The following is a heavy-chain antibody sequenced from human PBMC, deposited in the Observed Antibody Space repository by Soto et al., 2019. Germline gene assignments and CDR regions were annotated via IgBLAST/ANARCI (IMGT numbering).Heavy chain of an antibody. J-gene: IGHJ6*01. CDR3: AKDHSGHYYYYYGMDV. CDR2: ISYDGSNK. Sequence: QVQLVESGGGVVQPGRSLRLSCAASGFTFSSYGMHWVRQAPGKGLEWVAVISYDGSNKYYADSVKGRFTISRDNSKNTLYLQMNSLRAEDTAVYYCAKDHSGHYYYYYGMDVW. CDR1: GFTFSSYG. D-gene: IGHD3-10*01. V-gene: IGHV3-30*18.